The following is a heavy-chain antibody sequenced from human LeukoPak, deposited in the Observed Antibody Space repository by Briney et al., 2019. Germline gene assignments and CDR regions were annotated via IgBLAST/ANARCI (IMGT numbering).Heavy chain of an antibody. CDR3: ARQDCSGGSCPLAY. CDR1: GYTFTCYW. CDR2: IDLSDSQA. Sequence: GESLKISCKGSGYTFTCYWITWVRQMPGKGLEWMGRIDLSDSQASYSPSLQGHVTISADKSINTAYLQWSSLKAADTAMYYCARQDCSGGSCPLAYWGQGTLVTVPS. D-gene: IGHD2-15*01. J-gene: IGHJ4*02. V-gene: IGHV5-10-1*01.